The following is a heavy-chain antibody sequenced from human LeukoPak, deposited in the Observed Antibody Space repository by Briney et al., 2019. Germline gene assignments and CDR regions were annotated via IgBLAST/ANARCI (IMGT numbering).Heavy chain of an antibody. J-gene: IGHJ4*02. D-gene: IGHD2-2*02. Sequence: PSQTLSLTCAVSGGSISSGGYSWSWIRQPPGKGLEWIGYIYHSGSTYYNPSLKSRLTISVDRSKNQFSLKLSSVTAADTAVYYCTTSRTNDCSSPSCYTDYWGQGTLVTVSS. V-gene: IGHV4-30-2*01. CDR1: GGSISSGGYS. CDR2: IYHSGST. CDR3: TTSRTNDCSSPSCYTDY.